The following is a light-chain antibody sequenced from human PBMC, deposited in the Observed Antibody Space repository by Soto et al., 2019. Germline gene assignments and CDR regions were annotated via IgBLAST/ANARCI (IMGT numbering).Light chain of an antibody. CDR3: QQYDTYWT. V-gene: IGKV1-5*01. CDR1: QSISSW. J-gene: IGKJ1*01. CDR2: DAS. Sequence: DIQMTQSPYSLSAAVGDRVTITCRASQSISSWLAWYQQKPGRAPNLLIYDASNLESGVPSRFSGSGSGTEFTLTISSLQPDDFGTYYCQQYDTYWTFGQGTKVDIK.